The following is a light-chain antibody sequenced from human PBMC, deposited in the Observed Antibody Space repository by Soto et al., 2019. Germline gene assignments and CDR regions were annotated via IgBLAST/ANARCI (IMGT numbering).Light chain of an antibody. CDR2: KAS. Sequence: DIQMTQSPSTLSGSVGDRVTITCRASQTISSWLAWYQQKPGKAPKLLIYKASTLKSGVPSRFSGRGSGTEFTLTLSSLQSDDFATCYCQHSSSYSEAFSQGTKVERK. CDR1: QTISSW. J-gene: IGKJ1*01. CDR3: QHSSSYSEA. V-gene: IGKV1-5*03.